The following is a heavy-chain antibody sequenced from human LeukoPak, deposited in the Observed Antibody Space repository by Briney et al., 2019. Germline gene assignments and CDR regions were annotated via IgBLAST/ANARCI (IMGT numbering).Heavy chain of an antibody. V-gene: IGHV3-23*01. D-gene: IGHD2/OR15-2a*01. CDR1: GFTLSSST. CDR2: LSGSIGSA. J-gene: IGHJ1*01. CDR3: AKHDGLSPFLEFFHH. Sequence: GGSLRLSCAASGFTLSSSTMSWVRQAPGKGLEWVSSLSGSIGSAYHADSVKGRFTISRDNSKNTLYLQMNNLRAEDTAVYYCAKHDGLSPFLEFFHHWGQGTLVIVSS.